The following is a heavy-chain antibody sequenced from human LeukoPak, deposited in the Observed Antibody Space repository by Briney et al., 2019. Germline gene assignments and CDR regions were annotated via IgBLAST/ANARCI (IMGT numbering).Heavy chain of an antibody. D-gene: IGHD3-10*01. J-gene: IGHJ4*02. CDR1: GPSFSGYY. Sequence: SETLSLTCAVYGPSFSGYYGSWIRRPPGRGLEWIGEINHSRSTTYNPSRKSRSTIPVDTSKNQFSLKLSSVTAAEPAVYYCPRAEFFYPEALWGQGTLVTVSS. CDR2: INHSRST. CDR3: PRAEFFYPEAL. V-gene: IGHV4-34*01.